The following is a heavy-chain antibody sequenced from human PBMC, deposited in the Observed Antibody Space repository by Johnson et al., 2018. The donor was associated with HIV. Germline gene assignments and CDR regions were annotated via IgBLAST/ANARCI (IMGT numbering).Heavy chain of an antibody. J-gene: IGHJ3*02. D-gene: IGHD1-26*01. CDR2: ISYDGGNK. V-gene: IGHV3-30*04. Sequence: HVQLVESGGGVVQPGRSLRLSCAASGFTFSSYAMHWVRQAPGKGLEWVAVISYDGGNKYYADSVKGRFTISRDNSKNTLYLQMNSLIAEDTAVYCCAKGGQWELLAAFDIWGQGTMVTVSS. CDR3: AKGGQWELLAAFDI. CDR1: GFTFSSYA.